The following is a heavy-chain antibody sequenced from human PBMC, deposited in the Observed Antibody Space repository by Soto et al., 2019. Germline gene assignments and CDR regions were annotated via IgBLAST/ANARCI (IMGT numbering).Heavy chain of an antibody. J-gene: IGHJ3*02. CDR1: GFTFSSYA. V-gene: IGHV3-23*01. Sequence: GGSLRLSCAASGFTFSSYAMSWVRQAPGKGLEWVSAISGSGGSTYYADSVKGRFTISRDNSKNTLYLQMNSLRAEDTAVYYCAKDPSGSGSYYNVVTFDIWGQGTMVTVS. CDR3: AKDPSGSGSYYNVVTFDI. CDR2: ISGSGGST. D-gene: IGHD3-10*01.